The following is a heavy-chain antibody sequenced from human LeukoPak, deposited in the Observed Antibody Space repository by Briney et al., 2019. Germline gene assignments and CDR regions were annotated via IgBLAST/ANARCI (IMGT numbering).Heavy chain of an antibody. CDR2: IYYSGST. CDR3: AKSSSGWWFDP. Sequence: PSETLSLTCTVSGGSISSYYWSWIRQPPGKGLGWIGYIYYSGSTNYNPSLKSRVTISVDTSKNQFSLKLSSVTAADTAVYYCAKSSSGWWFDPWGQGTLVTVSS. D-gene: IGHD6-13*01. V-gene: IGHV4-59*08. J-gene: IGHJ5*02. CDR1: GGSISSYY.